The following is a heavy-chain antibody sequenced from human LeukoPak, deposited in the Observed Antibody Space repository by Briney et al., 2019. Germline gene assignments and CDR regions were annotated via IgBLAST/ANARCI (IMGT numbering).Heavy chain of an antibody. J-gene: IGHJ1*01. CDR1: GYIFTTYA. V-gene: IGHV1-3*01. CDR2: INAGVGNT. Sequence: ASVKVSCKASGYIFTTYAMHWVRQAPGQSLEWMGWINAGVGNTKYLQKFQGRVTITRDTSANIAYMELSSLRSDDTAVYCCATTVSAGTYRYFQHWGQGTLVTVSS. D-gene: IGHD6-13*01. CDR3: ATTVSAGTYRYFQH.